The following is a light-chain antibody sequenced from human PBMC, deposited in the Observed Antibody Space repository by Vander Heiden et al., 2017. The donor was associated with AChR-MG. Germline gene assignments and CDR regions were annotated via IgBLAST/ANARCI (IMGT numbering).Light chain of an antibody. Sequence: IQLTQSPSALSASVGDRVTITCRASQAISFYLAWYQQKSGKAPKLLIYGASTLQSGVPSRFIGSGSGTDFSLTITSLQPEDFATYYCQQLNSYPPTLTFGGGTTVES. CDR2: GAS. V-gene: IGKV1-9*01. CDR1: QAISFY. J-gene: IGKJ4*01. CDR3: QQLNSYPPTLT.